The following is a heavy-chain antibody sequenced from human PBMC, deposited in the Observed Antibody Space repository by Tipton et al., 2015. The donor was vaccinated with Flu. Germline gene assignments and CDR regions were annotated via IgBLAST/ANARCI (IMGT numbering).Heavy chain of an antibody. D-gene: IGHD5-12*01. J-gene: IGHJ5*02. CDR1: GYTFTSYD. CDR2: MNPNSGNT. CDR3: AGGLVATTKTPGWFDP. Sequence: VQSGAEVKKPGASVKVSCKASGYTFTSYDINWVRQATGQGLEWMGWMNPNSGNTGYAQKFQGRVTMTRNTSISTAYMELSSLRSEDTAVYSCAGGLVATTKTPGWFDPWGQGTLVTVSS. V-gene: IGHV1-8*01.